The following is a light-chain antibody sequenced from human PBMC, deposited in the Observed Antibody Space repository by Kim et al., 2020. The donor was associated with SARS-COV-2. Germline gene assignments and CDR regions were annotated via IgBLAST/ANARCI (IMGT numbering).Light chain of an antibody. V-gene: IGKV1-27*01. Sequence: ATVGDRVTITCRASQGISNDLAWYQQKPGKVPKLLIYAASALQSGVPFRFSGSGSGTDFTLTIRSLQPEDAASYYCQKYNGAPWAFGQGTKVDIK. CDR3: QKYNGAPWA. CDR1: QGISND. CDR2: AAS. J-gene: IGKJ1*01.